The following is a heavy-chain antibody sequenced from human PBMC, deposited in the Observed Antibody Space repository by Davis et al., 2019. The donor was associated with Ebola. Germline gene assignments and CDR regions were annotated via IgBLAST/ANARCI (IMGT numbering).Heavy chain of an antibody. Sequence: AASVKVSCKASGGTFSSYAISWVRQAPGQGLEWMGRIIPILGIANYAQKFQGRVTMTRNTSISTAYMELSSLRSEDTAVYYCARDLVDNGYLYGMDVWGQGTTVTVSS. D-gene: IGHD5-18*01. V-gene: IGHV1-69*04. CDR2: IIPILGIA. J-gene: IGHJ6*02. CDR1: GGTFSSYA. CDR3: ARDLVDNGYLYGMDV.